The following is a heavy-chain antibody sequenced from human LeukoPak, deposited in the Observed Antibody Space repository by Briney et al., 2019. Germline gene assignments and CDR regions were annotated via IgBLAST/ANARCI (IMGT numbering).Heavy chain of an antibody. D-gene: IGHD3-22*01. V-gene: IGHV3-9*01. CDR3: VKNKSRHSSGYYYYFDY. CDR2: ITWNSDRSI. Sequence: AGGSLRLSCAASGFSFDEYALHWVRHAPGKGLEWVSGITWNSDRSIGYADAVKGRFTISRDNAKKSLYLQMNSLRVEDTALYFCVKNKSRHSSGYYYYFDYWGQGTLVTVSS. J-gene: IGHJ4*02. CDR1: GFSFDEYA.